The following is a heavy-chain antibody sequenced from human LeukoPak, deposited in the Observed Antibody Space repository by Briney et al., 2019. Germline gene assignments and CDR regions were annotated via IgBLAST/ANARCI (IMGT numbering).Heavy chain of an antibody. CDR2: INHSGST. CDR1: GGSFSGYY. J-gene: IGHJ4*02. CDR3: ARHPYYDFWSGYSWGFDY. V-gene: IGHV4-34*01. Sequence: SETLSLTCAVYGGSFSGYYWSWIRQPPGKGLEWIGEINHSGSTNYNPSLKSRVTISVDTSKNQFSLKLSSVTAADTAVYYCARHPYYDFWSGYSWGFDYWGQGTLVTVSS. D-gene: IGHD3-3*01.